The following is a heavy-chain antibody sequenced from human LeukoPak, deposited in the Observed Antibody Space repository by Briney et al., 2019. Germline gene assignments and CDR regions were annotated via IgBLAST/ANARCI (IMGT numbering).Heavy chain of an antibody. D-gene: IGHD6-6*01. CDR1: GFTFSTYS. CDR2: ISSSNNYI. J-gene: IGHJ4*02. Sequence: PGGSLRLSCAASGFTFSTYSMNWVRQAPGKGLEWVSSISSSNNYIFYADSVKGRFTISRNNAKNSLYLQMNRLRAEDTAVYYCARELISSSSVLLPDYWGQGTLVTVSS. CDR3: ARELISSSSVLLPDY. V-gene: IGHV3-21*06.